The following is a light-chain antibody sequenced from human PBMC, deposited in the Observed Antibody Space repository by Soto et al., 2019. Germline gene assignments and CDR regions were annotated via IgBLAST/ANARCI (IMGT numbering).Light chain of an antibody. CDR2: EVS. CDR1: SSDVGGYNY. CDR3: SSYAGSTHVV. Sequence: QSALTQPPSASGSPGQSVTISCTGTSSDVGGYNYVSWYQQHPGKAPKLMIYEVSKRPSGVPDRFSGSKSGNTASLTGSGLQAEDEADYYCSSYAGSTHVVFGGGTKLTVL. J-gene: IGLJ2*01. V-gene: IGLV2-8*01.